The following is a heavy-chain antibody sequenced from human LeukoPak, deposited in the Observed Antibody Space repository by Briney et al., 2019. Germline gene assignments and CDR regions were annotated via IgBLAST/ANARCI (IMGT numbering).Heavy chain of an antibody. D-gene: IGHD3-10*01. CDR2: IYHSGST. CDR3: ARGPDGSGSYHYGMDV. Sequence: SQTLSLTCAVSGGSISSGGYSGSWIRQPPGKGLEWIGYIYHSGSTYYNPSLKSRVTISVDRSKNQFSLQLSSVTAADTAVYYCARGPDGSGSYHYGMDVWGQGTTVTVS. J-gene: IGHJ6*02. V-gene: IGHV4-30-2*01. CDR1: GGSISSGGYS.